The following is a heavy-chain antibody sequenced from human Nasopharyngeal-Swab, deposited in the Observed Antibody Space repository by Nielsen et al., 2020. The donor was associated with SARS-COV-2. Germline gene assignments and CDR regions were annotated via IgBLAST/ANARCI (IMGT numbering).Heavy chain of an antibody. CDR2: IYSNGGT. CDR1: GGSISDYH. Sequence: SETLSLTCSVSGGSISDYHWSWIRQPPGKGLEWIGYIYSNGGTNYNPSFKSRLTTSVDTSKNQFSLKLSSVTAEDTAVYYCARRGKDSYGYHYYYMDAWGKGATVTVSS. D-gene: IGHD5-18*01. J-gene: IGHJ6*03. V-gene: IGHV4-59*08. CDR3: ARRGKDSYGYHYYYMDA.